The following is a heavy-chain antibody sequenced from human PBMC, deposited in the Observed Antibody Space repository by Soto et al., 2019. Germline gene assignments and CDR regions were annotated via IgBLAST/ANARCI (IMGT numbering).Heavy chain of an antibody. D-gene: IGHD3-16*01. CDR3: ARMGDGPYYYYGMDV. J-gene: IGHJ6*02. V-gene: IGHV1-18*01. Sequence: QVQLVQSGAEVKKPGASVKVSCKASGYTFTSYGISWVRQAPGQGLEWMGWINGYNVNTNHAQKLQSRVTMSTETSRSTAYMELRSLRSDDSAVYYCARMGDGPYYYYGMDVWGQGTTVTVSS. CDR2: INGYNVNT. CDR1: GYTFTSYG.